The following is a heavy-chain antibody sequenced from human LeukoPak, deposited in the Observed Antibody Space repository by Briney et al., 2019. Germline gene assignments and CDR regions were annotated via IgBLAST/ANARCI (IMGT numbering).Heavy chain of an antibody. CDR3: AGDYYDRTLDY. J-gene: IGHJ4*02. CDR2: INHSGST. Sequence: PSETLSLTCAVYGGSFSNYFWSWTRQPPGKGLEWIGEINHSGSTNYNPSLKSRVTISVDTSKNQFSLKLSSVTAADTAVYYCAGDYYDRTLDYWGQGTLVTVSS. V-gene: IGHV4-34*01. D-gene: IGHD3-22*01. CDR1: GGSFSNYF.